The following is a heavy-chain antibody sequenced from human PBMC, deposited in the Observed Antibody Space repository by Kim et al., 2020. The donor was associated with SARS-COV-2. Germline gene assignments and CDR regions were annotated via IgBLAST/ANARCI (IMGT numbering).Heavy chain of an antibody. CDR1: GYTFTNYA. CDR2: INTGNGNT. V-gene: IGHV1-3*04. D-gene: IGHD3-22*01. Sequence: ASVKVSCKASGYTFTNYAMHWVRQAPGQRLEWMGWINTGNGNTKYSQKFQGRVTITRDTSASTAYMELTSLRSEDTAVYYCAREGNSGFNNWFDPWGQGTLVTVSS. CDR3: AREGNSGFNNWFDP. J-gene: IGHJ5*02.